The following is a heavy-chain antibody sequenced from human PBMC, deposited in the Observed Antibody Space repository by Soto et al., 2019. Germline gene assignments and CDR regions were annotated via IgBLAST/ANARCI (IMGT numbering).Heavy chain of an antibody. CDR3: AKGQEGVVATH. CDR1: GGSLSGYY. V-gene: IGHV4-34*01. D-gene: IGHD5-12*01. Sequence: QVQLQQWGAGLLKPPETLSLNCAVNGGSLSGYYWSWIRQPPGKGLEWIGEIKDGGYTNYSPSLKSRATISSDTSNNQFSLRLNSVTAADTGVYYCAKGQEGVVATHWDQGALVTVSS. J-gene: IGHJ4*02. CDR2: IKDGGYT.